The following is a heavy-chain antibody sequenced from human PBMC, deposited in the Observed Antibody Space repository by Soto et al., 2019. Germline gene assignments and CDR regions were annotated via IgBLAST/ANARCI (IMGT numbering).Heavy chain of an antibody. J-gene: IGHJ4*02. Sequence: SVKVSCKASGGSFSTLGINGVRQPPGQGRDWMGGIIPLFGKARYAETSQGRVTITADTSTGTAYMEVSSLRSDDTAVFYCATAHNSGWYFFDYWGPGTLVTVSS. V-gene: IGHV1-69*06. CDR3: ATAHNSGWYFFDY. CDR2: IIPLFGKA. CDR1: GGSFSTLG. D-gene: IGHD6-19*01.